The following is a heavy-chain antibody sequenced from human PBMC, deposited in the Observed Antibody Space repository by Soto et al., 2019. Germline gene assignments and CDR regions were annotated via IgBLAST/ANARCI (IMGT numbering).Heavy chain of an antibody. CDR1: GFTFGAYT. CDR3: TRVVAAAGDH. CDR2: IRGEDYGGTT. J-gene: IGHJ4*02. Sequence: EVQVVESGGAWVQPGRSLRLSCSTSGFTFGAYTMTWFRQAPGKGLEWVAFIRGEDYGGTTEYAASVKGRFTVSRDNSKGVAYLEMNKLKSDDTAGYYCTRVVAAAGDHWGRGTLVTVSS. V-gene: IGHV3-49*03. D-gene: IGHD6-13*01.